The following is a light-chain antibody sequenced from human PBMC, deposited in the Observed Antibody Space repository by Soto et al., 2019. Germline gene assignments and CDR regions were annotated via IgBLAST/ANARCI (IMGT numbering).Light chain of an antibody. Sequence: EIQLTESPGTLSLSPGERATLSCMASQSVSNNLAWYQQKPGQSPMLLIYDVSIRATGVPARFSGTGSETDFTLTISGLQSEDSAVYFCQQYNNWPFSFGQGTRLEIK. CDR2: DVS. CDR3: QQYNNWPFS. J-gene: IGKJ5*01. V-gene: IGKV3-15*01. CDR1: QSVSNN.